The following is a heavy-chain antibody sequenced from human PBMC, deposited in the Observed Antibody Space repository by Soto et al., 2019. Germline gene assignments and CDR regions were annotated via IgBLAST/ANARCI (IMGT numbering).Heavy chain of an antibody. V-gene: IGHV4-38-2*02. Sequence: PSETLSLTCSVSGYSISRGYYWGCIRQPPGKGLEWIGSIYHSGSTYYNPSLKSRVTISVDTSKNQFSLKLSSVTAADTAVYYCARDRVDTAMVPGNFYYYGMDVWGQGTTVTVSS. CDR3: ARDRVDTAMVPGNFYYYGMDV. D-gene: IGHD5-18*01. CDR1: GYSISRGYY. CDR2: IYHSGST. J-gene: IGHJ6*02.